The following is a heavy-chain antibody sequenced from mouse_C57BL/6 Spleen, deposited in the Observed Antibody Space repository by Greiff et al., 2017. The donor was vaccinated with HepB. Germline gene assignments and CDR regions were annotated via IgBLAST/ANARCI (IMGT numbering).Heavy chain of an antibody. CDR3: TRSPSGTWYAMDY. CDR2: IDPETGGT. Sequence: QVQLQQSGAELVRPGASVTLSCKASGYTFTDYEMHWVKQTPVHGLEWIGAIDPETGGTAYNQKFKGKAILTADKSSSTAYMELRSLTSEDSAVYYCTRSPSGTWYAMDYWGQGTSVTVSS. V-gene: IGHV1-15*01. D-gene: IGHD4-1*01. J-gene: IGHJ4*01. CDR1: GYTFTDYE.